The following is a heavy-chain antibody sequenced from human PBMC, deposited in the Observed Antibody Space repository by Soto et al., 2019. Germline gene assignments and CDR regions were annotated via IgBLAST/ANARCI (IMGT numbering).Heavy chain of an antibody. D-gene: IGHD3-10*01. CDR3: ARDTLWFGELAPTWFDY. Sequence: ASVKVSCKASGYTFTSYGISWVRQAPGQGLEWMGWISAYNGNTNYAQKLQGRVTMTTDTSTSTAYMELRSLRSDDTAVYYCARDTLWFGELAPTWFDYWGQGTLVTVSS. CDR1: GYTFTSYG. J-gene: IGHJ4*02. V-gene: IGHV1-18*01. CDR2: ISAYNGNT.